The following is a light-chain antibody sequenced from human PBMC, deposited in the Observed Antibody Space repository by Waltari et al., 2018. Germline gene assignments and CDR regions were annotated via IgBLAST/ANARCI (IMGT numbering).Light chain of an antibody. J-gene: IGKJ4*01. V-gene: IGKV4-1*01. CDR1: QTLLYTPNNKIH. CDR3: HQYYNSPLT. Sequence: DIVMIQSPASLAVSAGERATINCKYSQTLLYTPNNKIHLAWYQQKPGQPPTVLIYGSSTRAPGVSERFSGSGSGTNFSLTISGLQAEDVGIYYCHQYYNSPLTFGGGTRVEI. CDR2: GSS.